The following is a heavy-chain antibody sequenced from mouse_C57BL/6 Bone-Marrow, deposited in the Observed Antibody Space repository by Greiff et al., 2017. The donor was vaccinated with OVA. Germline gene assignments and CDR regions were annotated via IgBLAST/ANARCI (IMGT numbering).Heavy chain of an antibody. Sequence: VQLQPSGPELVKPGASVKISCKASGYAFSSSWMNWVKQRPGKGLEWIGRIYPGDGDTNYNGKFKGNATLTADKSSSTAYMQLSSLTSEDSAVYFCARSYYWGQGTTLTVSS. CDR2: IYPGDGDT. J-gene: IGHJ2*01. V-gene: IGHV1-82*01. CDR1: GYAFSSSW. CDR3: ARSYY.